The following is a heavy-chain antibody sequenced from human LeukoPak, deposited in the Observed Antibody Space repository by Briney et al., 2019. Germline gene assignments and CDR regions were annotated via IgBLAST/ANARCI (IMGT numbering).Heavy chain of an antibody. Sequence: GGSLRLSCAAPGFTFSSYAMSWVRQAPGKGLEWVATISDSGGRTYSADSAKGRFTISRDNIKNTLYVQMNSLRAEDTAVYYAVRGWYMEHWGQGTLVTVSS. J-gene: IGHJ4*02. CDR2: ISDSGGRT. V-gene: IGHV3-23*01. CDR3: VRGWYMEH. D-gene: IGHD6-19*01. CDR1: GFTFSSYA.